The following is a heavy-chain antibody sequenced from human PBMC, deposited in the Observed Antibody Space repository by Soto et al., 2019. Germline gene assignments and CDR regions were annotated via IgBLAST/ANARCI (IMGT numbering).Heavy chain of an antibody. D-gene: IGHD3-22*01. CDR3: ARTGDDSSGDYRNYFDY. CDR1: GFSLSPTGMR. J-gene: IGHJ4*02. V-gene: IGHV2-70*04. Sequence: GPALVNPTRTLTLTCTVSGFSLSPTGMRVSGLRQPPGKALEWLARIDWDDDKIYSTSLKTRLTISKDTSKNRVVLTMTNMDPVDTATYHCARTGDDSSGDYRNYFDYWGQGTLVTVPS. CDR2: IDWDDDK.